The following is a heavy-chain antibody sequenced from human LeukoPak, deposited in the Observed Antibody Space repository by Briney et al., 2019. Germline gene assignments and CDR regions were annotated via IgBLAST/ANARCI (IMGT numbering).Heavy chain of an antibody. CDR2: ISFDGSNK. V-gene: IGHV3-30*03. CDR3: ARAGPWALDI. CDR1: GFTFSTYG. Sequence: GRSLRLSCAASGFTFSTYGMHWVRQTPGRGLEWVAVISFDGSNKYYADSVKGRFTISRDNSKNTLYLQMNSLRAEDTAVYYCARAGPWALDIWGQGTMVTVSS. J-gene: IGHJ3*02.